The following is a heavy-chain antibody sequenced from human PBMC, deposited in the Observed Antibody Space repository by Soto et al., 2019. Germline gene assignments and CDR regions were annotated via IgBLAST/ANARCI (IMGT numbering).Heavy chain of an antibody. CDR2: INHSGST. V-gene: IGHV4-34*01. CDR1: GGSFSGYY. Sequence: PSETLSLTCAVYGGSFSGYYWSWIRQPPGKGLEWIGEINHSGSTNYNPSLKSRVTISVDTSKNQFSLKLSSVTAADTAVYYCARGRNIVVVPAGLDYWGQGTLVTVSS. J-gene: IGHJ4*02. D-gene: IGHD2-2*01. CDR3: ARGRNIVVVPAGLDY.